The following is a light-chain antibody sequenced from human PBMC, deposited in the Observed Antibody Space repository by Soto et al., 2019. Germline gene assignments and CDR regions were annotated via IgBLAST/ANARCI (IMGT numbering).Light chain of an antibody. Sequence: EIVMTQSPATLSVSPGERATLSCRASQSISIHLAWYQQKPGQAPRLPIYGASTRDTGTPARFSGSGSGTEYTLTISSLQSEDFAVDYCHQYNNWPSWTFGQGTKVEIK. CDR2: GAS. CDR3: HQYNNWPSWT. CDR1: QSISIH. V-gene: IGKV3-15*01. J-gene: IGKJ1*01.